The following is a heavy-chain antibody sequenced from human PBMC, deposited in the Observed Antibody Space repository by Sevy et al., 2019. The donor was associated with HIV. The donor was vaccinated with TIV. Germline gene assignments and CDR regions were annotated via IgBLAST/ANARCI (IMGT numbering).Heavy chain of an antibody. CDR1: GFNLSSYW. Sequence: GGSLRLSCAASGFNLSSYWMHWVRQAPGKGLVWVSRINSDGSSTNYADSVKGRFTISRDNAKNTLYLQMNSLRAEDTAVYYCAREYSGTYYYFDYWGQGPLVTVSS. CDR2: INSDGSST. D-gene: IGHD1-26*01. J-gene: IGHJ4*02. V-gene: IGHV3-74*01. CDR3: AREYSGTYYYFDY.